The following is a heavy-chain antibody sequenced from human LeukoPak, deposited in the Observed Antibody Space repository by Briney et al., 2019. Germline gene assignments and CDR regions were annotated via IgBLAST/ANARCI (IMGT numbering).Heavy chain of an antibody. J-gene: IGHJ4*02. Sequence: SQTLSLTCTVSGGSISSGDYYWSWIRQPPGKGLEWIGYIYYSGSTYYNPSLKSRVTISVDPSKNQFSLKLGSVTAADTAVYYCARSLGGGFGEFFDYWGQGTLVTVSS. V-gene: IGHV4-30-4*08. CDR1: GGSISSGDYY. D-gene: IGHD3-10*01. CDR3: ARSLGGGFGEFFDY. CDR2: IYYSGST.